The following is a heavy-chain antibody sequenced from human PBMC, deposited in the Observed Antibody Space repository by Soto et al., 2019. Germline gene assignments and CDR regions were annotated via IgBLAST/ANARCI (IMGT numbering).Heavy chain of an antibody. J-gene: IGHJ4*02. Sequence: ESLKISAKGAGYSFTGYRREGVVQVPGKGLQWVGMIDPSDSHTNYSPTFQGHVTISDDKSISTAYLQWNRLKASDTAMYYSASRTIYRLNYFDYWGQGTPVTVSS. V-gene: IGHV5-10-1*01. CDR3: ASRTIYRLNYFDY. CDR2: IDPSDSHT. CDR1: GYSFTGYR. D-gene: IGHD4-4*01.